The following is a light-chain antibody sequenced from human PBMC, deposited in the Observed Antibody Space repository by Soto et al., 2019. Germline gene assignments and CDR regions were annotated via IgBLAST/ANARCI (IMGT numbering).Light chain of an antibody. V-gene: IGKV1-33*01. CDR2: DAS. CDR1: QNINNY. J-gene: IGKJ5*01. Sequence: IQMTQSQSSLSSSVGYIFTITCQASQNINNYLNWYQQKPGRAPKXLIYDASNLEAGVPSRFRGSGSGTDFTFTISRLQPEDIATYYCQQYENLPTFGQGTRLEIK. CDR3: QQYENLPT.